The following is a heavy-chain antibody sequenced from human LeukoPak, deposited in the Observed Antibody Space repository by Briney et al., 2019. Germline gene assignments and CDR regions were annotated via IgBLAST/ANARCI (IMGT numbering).Heavy chain of an antibody. J-gene: IGHJ4*02. CDR3: ARMLSSSWYFDC. Sequence: GGSLRLSCTVSGFTVSSNSMSWVRQAPGKGLEWVSLIYSGGSTYYADSVKGRFTISRDNSKNTLYLQMNSLRAEDTAVYYCARMLSSSWYFDCWGQGTLVTVSS. CDR1: GFTVSSNS. V-gene: IGHV3-53*01. CDR2: IYSGGST. D-gene: IGHD6-13*01.